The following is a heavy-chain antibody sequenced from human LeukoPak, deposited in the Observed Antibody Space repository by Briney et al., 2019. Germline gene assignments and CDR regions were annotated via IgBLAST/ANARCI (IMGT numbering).Heavy chain of an antibody. Sequence: SETLSLTCAVYGGSFSGYYWSWIRQPPGKGLEWIGEINHSGSTNYNPSLKSRVTISVDTSKNQFSLELSSVTAADTAVYYCARGVYDFWSGYFPLNFDYWGQGTLVTVSS. J-gene: IGHJ4*02. D-gene: IGHD3-3*01. CDR1: GGSFSGYY. CDR3: ARGVYDFWSGYFPLNFDY. CDR2: INHSGST. V-gene: IGHV4-34*01.